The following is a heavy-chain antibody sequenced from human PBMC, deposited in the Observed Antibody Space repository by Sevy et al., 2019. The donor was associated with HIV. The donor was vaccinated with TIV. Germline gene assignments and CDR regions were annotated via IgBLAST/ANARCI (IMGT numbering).Heavy chain of an antibody. D-gene: IGHD3-16*01. CDR3: ARDSKADYNYGLEEMMAY. J-gene: IGHJ4*02. V-gene: IGHV3-7*01. Sequence: GGSLRLSCAASGFTFSSYWKSWVRQAPGKGLEWVANINQDGSEKHYGDSVKGRVTISRDSSKNSLFLQVHSLRVEDTAVYYCARDSKADYNYGLEEMMAYCGQGTLVTVSS. CDR2: INQDGSEK. CDR1: GFTFSSYW.